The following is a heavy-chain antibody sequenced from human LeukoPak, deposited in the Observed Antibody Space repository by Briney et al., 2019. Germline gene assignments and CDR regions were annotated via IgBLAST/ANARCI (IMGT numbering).Heavy chain of an antibody. CDR1: GFTFSTDV. CDR2: ISGSGGNT. CDR3: AKVSGRIQIWPQPFGDGMDV. J-gene: IGHJ6*02. V-gene: IGHV3-23*01. Sequence: PGGSLRLSCAASGFTFSTDVMSWVRQAPGKGLECVSAISGSGGNTYYADSVKGRFTISRDNSKNMLYLQMNSLRAEDTAVYYCAKVSGRIQIWPQPFGDGMDVWGQGTTATVSS. D-gene: IGHD3-10*01.